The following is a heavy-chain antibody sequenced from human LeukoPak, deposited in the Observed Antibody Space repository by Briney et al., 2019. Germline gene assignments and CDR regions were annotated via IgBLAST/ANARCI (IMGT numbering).Heavy chain of an antibody. V-gene: IGHV1-69*13. CDR3: AKALNYYYYYGMDV. Sequence: GASVKVPCKASGGTFSSYAISWVRQAPGQGLEWMGGIIPIFGTANYAQKFQGRVTITADESTSTAYMELSSLRSEDTAVYYCAKALNYYYYYGMDVWGQGTTVTVSS. CDR1: GGTFSSYA. D-gene: IGHD3-9*01. J-gene: IGHJ6*02. CDR2: IIPIFGTA.